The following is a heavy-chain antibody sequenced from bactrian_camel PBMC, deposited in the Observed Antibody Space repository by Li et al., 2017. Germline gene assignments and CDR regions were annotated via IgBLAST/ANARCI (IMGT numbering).Heavy chain of an antibody. V-gene: IGHV3-2*01. Sequence: HVQLVESGGGLVQPGGSLRLSCAASGLTFSSHAMSWVRQAPGKGLEWVSSIYTGGGSTYYADSVKGRFTISKDNAKNTLYLQLNSTKTEVTAMYYCVNGASDVGITTGARGPRSPSP. D-gene: IGHD3*01. CDR1: GLTFSSHA. J-gene: IGHJ4*01. CDR2: IYTGGGST. CDR3: VNGASDVGITT.